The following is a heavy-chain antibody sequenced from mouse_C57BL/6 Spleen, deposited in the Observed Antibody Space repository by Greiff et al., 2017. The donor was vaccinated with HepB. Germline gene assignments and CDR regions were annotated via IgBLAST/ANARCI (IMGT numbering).Heavy chain of an antibody. Sequence: VQLVESGAELARPGASVKLSCKASGYTFTGYGINWVKQRTGQGLEWIGRIYPGSGNTYYNEKFKGKATLTAEKSSSTAYMELSSLTSEDSAVYFCASEYCSTIPYYFDDWGQGTTLTVSS. CDR3: ASEYCSTIPYYFDD. J-gene: IGHJ2*01. CDR2: IYPGSGNT. D-gene: IGHD5-1*01. CDR1: GYTFTGYG. V-gene: IGHV1-76*01.